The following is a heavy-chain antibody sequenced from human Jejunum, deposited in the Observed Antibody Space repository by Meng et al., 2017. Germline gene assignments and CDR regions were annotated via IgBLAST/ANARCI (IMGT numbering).Heavy chain of an antibody. Sequence: QVHPQESGPGLVEPSGTLALACELSGASIRSTNWWDWLRQPPGKGLEWIGEIHHSGRTNFISSPKSRVPLSVDESKNQFSLTLKSVTAADTAVYYCARGVGDIRVGFDYWGQGILVTVSS. CDR1: GASIRSTNW. D-gene: IGHD5-12*01. V-gene: IGHV4-4*02. J-gene: IGHJ4*02. CDR3: ARGVGDIRVGFDY. CDR2: IHHSGRT.